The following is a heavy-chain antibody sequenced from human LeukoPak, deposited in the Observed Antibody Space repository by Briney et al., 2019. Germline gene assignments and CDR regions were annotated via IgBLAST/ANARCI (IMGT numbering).Heavy chain of an antibody. CDR1: GFTFSSYS. Sequence: GGSLRLSCAASGFTFSSYSMNWVRQAPGKGLEWVSGITASGDTTHHIDSVKGRFTISRDNSKNTLFLQMNSLRVEDTALYYCARAYGTNGYFQLPIDYWGQGVLVTVSS. J-gene: IGHJ4*02. D-gene: IGHD2-8*01. CDR2: ITASGDTT. V-gene: IGHV3-23*01. CDR3: ARAYGTNGYFQLPIDY.